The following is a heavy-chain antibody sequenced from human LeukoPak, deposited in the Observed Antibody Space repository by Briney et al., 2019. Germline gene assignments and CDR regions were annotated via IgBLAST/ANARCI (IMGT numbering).Heavy chain of an antibody. Sequence: SVKVSCKASGGTFINYAISWVRQAPGQGLEWMGGIITNYGTTNYAQKYQGRVTITVDESTTTVYMELSSLRSEDTAVYYCARPRTYYDFWRGYPPFDYWGQGTLVTVSS. CDR3: ARPRTYYDFWRGYPPFDY. CDR2: IITNYGTT. V-gene: IGHV1-69*13. CDR1: GGTFINYA. D-gene: IGHD3-3*01. J-gene: IGHJ4*02.